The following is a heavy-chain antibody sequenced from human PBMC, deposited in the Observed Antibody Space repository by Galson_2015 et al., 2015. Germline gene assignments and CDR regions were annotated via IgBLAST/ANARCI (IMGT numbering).Heavy chain of an antibody. CDR2: ISSTCNYI. CDR1: GFTFSSYS. J-gene: IGHJ4*02. Sequence: SLRLSCAASGFTFSSYSMNWVRQAPGKGLEWVSSISSTCNYIYYADSLKGRFTISRDNAKNSLYPQMDSLRAEDTAVYYCARVPSDYWGQGTLVTVSS. CDR3: ARVPSDY. V-gene: IGHV3-21*01.